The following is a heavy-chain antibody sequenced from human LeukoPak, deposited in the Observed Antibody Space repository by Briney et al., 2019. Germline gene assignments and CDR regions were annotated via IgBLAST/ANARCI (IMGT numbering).Heavy chain of an antibody. J-gene: IGHJ4*02. CDR1: GFTFSSYA. D-gene: IGHD3-22*01. Sequence: GGSLRLSCAASGFTFSSYAMHWVRQAPGKGLEWVAVISYDGSNKYYADSVKGRFTISRDNSKNTLYLQMNSLRAEDTAVYYCARDSPYYYDSSGYFRSPDYWGREPWSPSPQ. CDR2: ISYDGSNK. CDR3: ARDSPYYYDSSGYFRSPDY. V-gene: IGHV3-30*04.